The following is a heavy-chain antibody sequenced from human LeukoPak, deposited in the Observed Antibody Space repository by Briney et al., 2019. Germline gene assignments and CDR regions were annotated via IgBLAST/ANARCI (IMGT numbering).Heavy chain of an antibody. CDR1: VFSFISYE. Sequence: GGSLRLSCAASVFSFISYEMNWVRQAPGKGLEWVSNISPSGSTKYYADSVKGRFTVSRDNAKNSLYLQMNSLRARDTGVYYCTKLAVASADSWGQGTLVTVSS. D-gene: IGHD6-19*01. V-gene: IGHV3-48*03. CDR2: ISPSGSTK. CDR3: TKLAVASADS. J-gene: IGHJ4*02.